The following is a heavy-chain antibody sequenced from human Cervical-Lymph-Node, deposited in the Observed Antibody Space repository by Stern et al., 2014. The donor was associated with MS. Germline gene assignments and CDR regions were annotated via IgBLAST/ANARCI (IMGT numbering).Heavy chain of an antibody. D-gene: IGHD1-26*01. Sequence: VQLVQSGAEVKKPGASVKVSCKVSGYTLTELSMHWVRQAPRKGPEWMGGFDPEDGETSYAQKFQGRVTMTEDTSTDTAYMELSSLRSEDTAVYYCATLSPGAGGNYYRHFDYWGQGTLVTVSS. CDR1: GYTLTELS. CDR2: FDPEDGET. J-gene: IGHJ4*02. CDR3: ATLSPGAGGNYYRHFDY. V-gene: IGHV1-24*01.